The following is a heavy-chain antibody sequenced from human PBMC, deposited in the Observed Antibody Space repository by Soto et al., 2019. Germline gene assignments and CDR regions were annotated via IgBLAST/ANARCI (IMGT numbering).Heavy chain of an antibody. J-gene: IGHJ5*02. D-gene: IGHD3-22*01. CDR2: IRSKANSYAT. CDR1: GFTFSGSA. V-gene: IGHV3-73*01. Sequence: GGSLRLSCAASGFTFSGSAMHWVRQASGKGLEWVGRIRSKANSYATAYAASVKGRFTISRDDSKNTAYLQMNSLKTEDTAVYYCTRGYYDSSGPPWGQGTPVTVSS. CDR3: TRGYYDSSGPP.